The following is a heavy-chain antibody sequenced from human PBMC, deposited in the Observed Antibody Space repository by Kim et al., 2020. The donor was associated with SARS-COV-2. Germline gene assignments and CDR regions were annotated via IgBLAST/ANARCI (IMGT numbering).Heavy chain of an antibody. D-gene: IGHD3-16*01. CDR2: IYHSGST. V-gene: IGHV4-4*02. Sequence: SETLSLTCAVSGGSISSSNWWSWVRQPPGKGLEWIGEIYHSGSTNYNPSLKSRVTISVDKSKNQFSLKLSSVTAADTAVYYCARDVFGFGGRGFDPWGQGTLVTVSS. CDR3: ARDVFGFGGRGFDP. J-gene: IGHJ5*02. CDR1: GGSISSSNW.